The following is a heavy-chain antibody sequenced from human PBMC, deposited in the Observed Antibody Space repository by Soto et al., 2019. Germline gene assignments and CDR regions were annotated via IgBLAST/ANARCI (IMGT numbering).Heavy chain of an antibody. Sequence: SETQSLTCAVYGGSFSCYYGSWIRQPPGKGLEWIGEINHSGSTNYNPSLKSRVTISVDRSKNQFSLKLSSVTAADTAVYYCAREKGYCSGGSCYRGWFDPWGQGTLVTVSS. V-gene: IGHV4-34*01. J-gene: IGHJ5*02. D-gene: IGHD2-15*01. CDR1: GGSFSCYY. CDR2: INHSGST. CDR3: AREKGYCSGGSCYRGWFDP.